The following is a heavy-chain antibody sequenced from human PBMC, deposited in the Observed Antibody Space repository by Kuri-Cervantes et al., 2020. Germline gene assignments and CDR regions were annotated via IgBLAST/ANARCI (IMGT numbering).Heavy chain of an antibody. CDR3: ARVTRYLYYYYYMDV. CDR2: ISGSGGST. V-gene: IGHV3-23*01. Sequence: GESLKISCAASGFTFSTYAMTWVRQAPGKGLEWVSAISGSGGSTSYADSVKGRFTISRDNSKNTLYLQMNSLRVEDTAVYYCARVTRYLYYYYYMDVWGKGTSVTVSS. CDR1: GFTFSTYA. J-gene: IGHJ6*03. D-gene: IGHD1-1*01.